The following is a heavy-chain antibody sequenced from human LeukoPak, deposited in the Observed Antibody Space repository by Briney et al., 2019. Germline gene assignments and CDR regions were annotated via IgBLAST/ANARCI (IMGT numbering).Heavy chain of an antibody. Sequence: PSETLSLTCTVSGGSISSYYWSWIRQPPGKGLEWIGYIYYSGSTNYNPSLKSRVTISVDTSNNQFSLRLSSVTAADTAVYYCTRLTYTSSWYYFDYWGQGTLVTVSS. J-gene: IGHJ4*02. D-gene: IGHD6-13*01. CDR2: IYYSGST. CDR3: TRLTYTSSWYYFDY. CDR1: GGSISSYY. V-gene: IGHV4-59*08.